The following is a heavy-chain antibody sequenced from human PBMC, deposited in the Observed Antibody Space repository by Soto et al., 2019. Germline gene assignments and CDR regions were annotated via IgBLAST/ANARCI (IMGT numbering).Heavy chain of an antibody. Sequence: EVRLVESGGGLVQPGGSLRLSCAASGFTSSNYWMHWVRQVRGKGLAWVSRIKSDGSSTIYADSVKGRFTISRDNAKNTLDLQMHGLRAEDMAVYYCARSVRSGSFPYYYYAMDVWGQGTTVTVSS. J-gene: IGHJ6*02. CDR3: ARSVRSGSFPYYYYAMDV. CDR2: IKSDGSST. V-gene: IGHV3-74*01. D-gene: IGHD3-10*01. CDR1: GFTSSNYW.